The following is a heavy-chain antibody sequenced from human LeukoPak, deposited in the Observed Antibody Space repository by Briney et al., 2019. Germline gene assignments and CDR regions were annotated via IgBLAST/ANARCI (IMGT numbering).Heavy chain of an antibody. J-gene: IGHJ4*02. CDR2: ISAYNGKT. Sequence: ASVKVSCKASGYTFTSYGISWVRQAPGQGLEWMGWISAYNGKTNYAQKLQGRVTMTTDTSTSTAYMELRSLRSDDTAVYYCAREHYYDSSGYYHGKYYFDYWGQGTLVTVSS. CDR3: AREHYYDSSGYYHGKYYFDY. V-gene: IGHV1-18*01. CDR1: GYTFTSYG. D-gene: IGHD3-22*01.